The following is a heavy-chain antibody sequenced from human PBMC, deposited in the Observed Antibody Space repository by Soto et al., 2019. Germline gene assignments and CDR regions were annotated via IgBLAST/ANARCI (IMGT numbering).Heavy chain of an antibody. D-gene: IGHD6-13*01. V-gene: IGHV1-2*04. CDR2: INPNSGGT. CDR1: GYTFTGYY. CDR3: ARGLSSSWYGFDY. J-gene: IGHJ4*02. Sequence: ASVKVSCKASGYTFTGYYMHWVRQAPGQGLEWMGWINPNSGGTNYAQKFQGWVTMTRDTSISTAYMELSRLRSDDTAVYYCARGLSSSWYGFDYWGQGTLVTVSS.